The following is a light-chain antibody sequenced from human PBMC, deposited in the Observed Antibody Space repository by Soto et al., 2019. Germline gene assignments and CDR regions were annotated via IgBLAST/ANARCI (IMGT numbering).Light chain of an antibody. CDR2: GAS. V-gene: IGKV3-15*01. Sequence: EIVMTQSPATLSVSPGERATLSCRASQSVSSNLAWYQQKPCQAPRLLIYGASTRATGIPARFSGSGSGTEFTLTISSLQSEDLAVYYCQQYKNWPPITFGQGTKVDIK. CDR1: QSVSSN. CDR3: QQYKNWPPIT. J-gene: IGKJ5*01.